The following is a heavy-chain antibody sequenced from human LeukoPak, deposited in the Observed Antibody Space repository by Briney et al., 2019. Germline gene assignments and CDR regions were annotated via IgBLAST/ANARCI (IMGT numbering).Heavy chain of an antibody. CDR2: IYTRGST. Sequence: SETLSLTCTVSGGSINNYYWSWIRQPAGKGLEWIGRIYTRGSTNYNPSLKSRVTISVDTSKNQFSLKLSPVTAADTAVYYCARSYVSGSHNWFDPSGQGALVTVCS. CDR1: GGSINNYY. J-gene: IGHJ5*02. V-gene: IGHV4-4*07. CDR3: ARSYVSGSHNWFDP. D-gene: IGHD3-10*01.